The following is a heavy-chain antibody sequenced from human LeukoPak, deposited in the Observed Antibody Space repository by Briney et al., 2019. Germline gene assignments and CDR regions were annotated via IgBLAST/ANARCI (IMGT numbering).Heavy chain of an antibody. CDR1: EYTFTDYY. V-gene: IGHV1-2*02. D-gene: IGHD3-22*01. CDR2: VNCKSGAT. CDR3: ARQSLDYYETLDAFDI. Sequence: ASVKVSCKASEYTFTDYYIHWMRQAPGQGLEWMGWVNCKSGATSYAQKFRGRVTMTKDRPIRTAYMELSRLKSDDTAVYYCARQSLDYYETLDAFDIWGQGTVVTVSS. J-gene: IGHJ3*02.